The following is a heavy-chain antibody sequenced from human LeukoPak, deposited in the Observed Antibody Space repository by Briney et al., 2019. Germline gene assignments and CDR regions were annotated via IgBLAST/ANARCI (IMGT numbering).Heavy chain of an antibody. CDR2: IWHDGSNE. V-gene: IGHV3-33*06. D-gene: IGHD2-15*01. Sequence: PGTSLRLSCAASGFTFSNYGMHWVRQAPGKGLEWVAVIWHDGSNEYYADSVRGRFTISRDNSKNTLYLQMSSLRAEDTAVYYCAKVRAELLYYYYGMDVWGQGTTVTVSS. CDR1: GFTFSNYG. CDR3: AKVRAELLYYYYGMDV. J-gene: IGHJ6*02.